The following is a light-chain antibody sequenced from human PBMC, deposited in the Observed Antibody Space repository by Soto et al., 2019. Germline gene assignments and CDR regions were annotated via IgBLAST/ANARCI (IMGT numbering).Light chain of an antibody. Sequence: QLVLTQPPSASGTPGQRVTISCSGSSSNVGSNTVNWYQQLPGTAPKLLIFSNNQRPSGVPDRFSGSKSGSSASLAISGLQSEDEADYYCAAWDDGLNDVLFGGGTKLTVL. J-gene: IGLJ2*01. CDR3: AAWDDGLNDVL. CDR1: SSNVGSNT. CDR2: SNN. V-gene: IGLV1-44*01.